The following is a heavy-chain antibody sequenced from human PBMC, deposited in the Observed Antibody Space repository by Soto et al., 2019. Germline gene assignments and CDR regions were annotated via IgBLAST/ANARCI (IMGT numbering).Heavy chain of an antibody. CDR3: ARHKTSRHAFDI. Sequence: SETLSLTCTVSGVSISSSSYYWGWIRQPPGKGLEWIGSIYYSGSTYYNPSLKSRVTISVDTSKNQFSLKLSSVTAADTAVYYCARHKTSRHAFDIWGQGTMVTVSS. J-gene: IGHJ3*02. V-gene: IGHV4-39*01. CDR1: GVSISSSSYY. CDR2: IYYSGST. D-gene: IGHD4-17*01.